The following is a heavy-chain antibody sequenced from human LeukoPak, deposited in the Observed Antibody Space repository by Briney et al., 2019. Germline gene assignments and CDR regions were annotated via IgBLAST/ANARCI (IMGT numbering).Heavy chain of an antibody. CDR1: GFTFSSYS. CDR2: ISSSSSTI. CDR3: ASLGDYYDSSGYYFQH. Sequence: GGSLRLSCAASGFTFSSYSMNWVRQAPGKGLEWVSYISSSSSTIYYADSVKGRFTISRDNAKNSVYLQMNSLRAEDTAVYYCASLGDYYDSSGYYFQHWGQGTLVTVSS. D-gene: IGHD3-22*01. J-gene: IGHJ1*01. V-gene: IGHV3-48*04.